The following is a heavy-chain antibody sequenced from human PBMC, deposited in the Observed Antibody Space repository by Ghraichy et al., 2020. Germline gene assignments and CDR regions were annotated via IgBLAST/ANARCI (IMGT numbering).Heavy chain of an antibody. Sequence: SQTLSLTCAISGDSVSSNSAAWNWIRQSPSRGLEWLGRTYYRSKWYNDYAVSVKSRITINPDTSKNQFSLQLNSVTPEDTAVYYCAREFGYSSGWVRIYYGMDVWGQGTTVTVSS. V-gene: IGHV6-1*01. CDR1: GDSVSSNSAA. D-gene: IGHD6-19*01. CDR3: AREFGYSSGWVRIYYGMDV. CDR2: TYYRSKWYN. J-gene: IGHJ6*02.